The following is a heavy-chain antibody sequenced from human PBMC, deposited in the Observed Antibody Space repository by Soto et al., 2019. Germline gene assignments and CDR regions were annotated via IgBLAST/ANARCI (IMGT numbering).Heavy chain of an antibody. CDR3: ARGPRGYSYGPFDY. CDR2: IYSGGST. D-gene: IGHD5-18*01. J-gene: IGHJ4*02. V-gene: IGHV3-53*05. Sequence: GGSLRLSCAASGFTVSSNYMSWVRQAPGKGLEWVSVIYSGGSTYYADSVKGRFTISRDNSKNTLYLQMNSLRAEDTAVYYCARGPRGYSYGPFDYWGQGTLVTVSS. CDR1: GFTVSSNY.